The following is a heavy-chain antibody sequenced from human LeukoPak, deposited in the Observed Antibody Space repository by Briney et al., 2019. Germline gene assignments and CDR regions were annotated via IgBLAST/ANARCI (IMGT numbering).Heavy chain of an antibody. J-gene: IGHJ4*02. Sequence: SETLSLTCTVSGGSISSGSYYWSWIRQPAGKGLEWIGRIYTSVSTNYNPSLKSRVTISVDTSKNQFSLKLSSVTAADTAVYYCARSAASPRYFDYWGQGTLVTVSS. CDR2: IYTSVST. V-gene: IGHV4-61*02. CDR1: GGSISSGSYY. CDR3: ARSAASPRYFDY. D-gene: IGHD2-15*01.